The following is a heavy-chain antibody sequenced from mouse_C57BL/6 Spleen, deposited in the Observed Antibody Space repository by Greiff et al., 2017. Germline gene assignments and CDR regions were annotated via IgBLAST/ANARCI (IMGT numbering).Heavy chain of an antibody. D-gene: IGHD1-1*01. V-gene: IGHV1-72*01. CDR3: ARDYYGSSYFDY. J-gene: IGHJ2*01. CDR2: IDPHSGGT. CDR1: GYTFTSYW. Sequence: QVQLQQPGAELVKPGASVKLSCKASGYTFTSYWMHWVKQRPGRGLEWIGRIDPHSGGTQYNEKFKGKATLTVDKPSSTAYMQLSSLTSADSAVYYCARDYYGSSYFDYWGQGTTLTVSS.